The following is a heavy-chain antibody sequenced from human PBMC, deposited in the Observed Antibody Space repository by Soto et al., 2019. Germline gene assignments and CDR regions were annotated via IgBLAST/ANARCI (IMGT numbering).Heavy chain of an antibody. V-gene: IGHV3-30*18. J-gene: IGHJ4*02. Sequence: QVQLVESGGGVVQPGRSLRLSCAVSGFTFRSYGMHWVRQAPGKRLEWVAGISYDGSNEDYADSVKGRFTISRDNSKNTLYLQMNSLRGEHTAVYYCAKGLSVIQPWLMDAYWGQGTLVTVSS. D-gene: IGHD5-18*01. CDR3: AKGLSVIQPWLMDAY. CDR1: GFTFRSYG. CDR2: ISYDGSNE.